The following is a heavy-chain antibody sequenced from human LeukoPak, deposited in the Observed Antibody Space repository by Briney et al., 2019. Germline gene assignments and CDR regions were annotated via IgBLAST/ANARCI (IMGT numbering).Heavy chain of an antibody. CDR2: ISSSSSTI. Sequence: GGSLRLSCAASGFTFSSYSMNWVRQAPGKGLEWVSYISSSSSTIYYAYSVKGRFTISRDNAKNSLYLQMNSLRDEDTAVYYCAREGLWFGELSFLLCDIWGQGTMVTVSS. J-gene: IGHJ3*02. CDR1: GFTFSSYS. CDR3: AREGLWFGELSFLLCDI. V-gene: IGHV3-48*02. D-gene: IGHD3-10*01.